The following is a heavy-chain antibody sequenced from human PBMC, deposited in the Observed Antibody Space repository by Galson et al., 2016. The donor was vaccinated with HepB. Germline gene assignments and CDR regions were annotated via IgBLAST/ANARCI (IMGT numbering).Heavy chain of an antibody. CDR1: GFTFSTYG. J-gene: IGHJ4*02. CDR2: IWYDGSNK. D-gene: IGHD6-19*01. V-gene: IGHV3-33*01. Sequence: SLRLSCAASGFTFSTYGMHWVRQAPGKGLEWVAVIWYDGSNKYYADSVKGRFTISRDNSKNTLYLQMNSLRAEDTAVYYCARDRAVADYWGQGTLVTISS. CDR3: ARDRAVADY.